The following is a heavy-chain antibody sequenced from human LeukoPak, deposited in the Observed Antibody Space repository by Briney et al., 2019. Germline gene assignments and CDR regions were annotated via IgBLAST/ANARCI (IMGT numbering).Heavy chain of an antibody. CDR3: VYVDTVMATGDY. CDR2: IYSSGST. J-gene: IGHJ4*02. CDR1: GFTVSNNY. Sequence: GGSLRLSCAASGFTVSNNYMNWVRQAPGKGLEWVSVIYSSGSTYYADSVKGRFTISRNNSKNTLYLQMNSLRPEDTAVYYCVYVDTVMATGDYWGQGTLVTVSS. V-gene: IGHV3-53*04. D-gene: IGHD5-18*01.